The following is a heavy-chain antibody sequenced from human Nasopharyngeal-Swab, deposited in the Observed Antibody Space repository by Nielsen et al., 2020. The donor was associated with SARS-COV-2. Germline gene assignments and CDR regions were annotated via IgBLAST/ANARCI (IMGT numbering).Heavy chain of an antibody. J-gene: IGHJ4*02. CDR1: GGTFSSYA. CDR2: IIPTFGTA. Sequence: SVKVSCKASGGTFSSYAISWVRQAPGQGLEWMGGIIPTFGTANYAQKFQGRVTITADESTSTAYMELSSLRSEDTAVYYCARDSGGPYNWNAGIYFDYWCQGTLVTVSS. D-gene: IGHD1-20*01. V-gene: IGHV1-69*13. CDR3: ARDSGGPYNWNAGIYFDY.